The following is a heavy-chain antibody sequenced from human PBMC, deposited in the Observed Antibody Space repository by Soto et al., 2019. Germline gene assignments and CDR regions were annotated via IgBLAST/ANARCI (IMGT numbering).Heavy chain of an antibody. D-gene: IGHD5-18*01. CDR3: ARDSYNCDD. CDR1: GGSIRSYY. J-gene: IGHJ4*02. CDR2: NYYSGSN. Sequence: PSETLSLTCTVSGGSIRSYYWSWIRQPPGKGLEWIWYNYYSGSNDYYPSRKSRVTISVDTSKHQFSLKLRSVPAADTAVYYCARDSYNCDDWGRVILVAVAS. V-gene: IGHV4-59*01.